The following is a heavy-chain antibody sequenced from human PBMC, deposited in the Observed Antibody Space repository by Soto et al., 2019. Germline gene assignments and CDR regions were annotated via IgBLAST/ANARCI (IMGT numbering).Heavy chain of an antibody. CDR1: GGSISSSNW. D-gene: IGHD6-13*01. V-gene: IGHV4-4*02. Sequence: SETLSLTCAVSGGSISSSNWWSWVRQPPGKGLEWIGEIYHSGSTNYNPSLKSRVTISVDKSKNQFPLKLSSVTAADTAVYYCARVPEYSSSWYFYYYYYYGMDVWGPGHKGTVSS. CDR3: ARVPEYSSSWYFYYYYYYGMDV. CDR2: IYHSGST. J-gene: IGHJ6*01.